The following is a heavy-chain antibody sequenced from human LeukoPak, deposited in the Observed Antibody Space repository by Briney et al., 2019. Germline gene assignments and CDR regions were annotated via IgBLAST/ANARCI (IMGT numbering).Heavy chain of an antibody. D-gene: IGHD6-13*01. J-gene: IGHJ4*02. CDR2: INPSGGST. Sequence: ASVKVSCKASGYTFTSYYMHWVRQAPGQGLEWMGIINPSGGSTSCAQKFQGRVTMTRDTSTSTVYMELSSLRSEDTAVYYCAREVSRIAARGDYFDYWGQGTLVTVSS. CDR1: GYTFTSYY. CDR3: AREVSRIAARGDYFDY. V-gene: IGHV1-46*01.